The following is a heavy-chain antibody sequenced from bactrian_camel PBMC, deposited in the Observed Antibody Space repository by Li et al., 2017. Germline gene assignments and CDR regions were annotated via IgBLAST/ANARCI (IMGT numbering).Heavy chain of an antibody. CDR2: ISSVGTT. V-gene: IGHV3S53*01. D-gene: IGHD1*01. J-gene: IGHJ6*01. CDR1: TYPYRLRA. Sequence: HVQLVESGGGSVPAGGSLTLSCEISTYPYRLRACVGWFRQAPGKERELVASISSVGTTTYTDSVKGRFTASRDNAKNTLYLQMDRLKPEDTATYYCSVHPTPCTPVNVAHFGWRGQGTQVTVS. CDR3: SVHPTPCTPVNVAHFGW.